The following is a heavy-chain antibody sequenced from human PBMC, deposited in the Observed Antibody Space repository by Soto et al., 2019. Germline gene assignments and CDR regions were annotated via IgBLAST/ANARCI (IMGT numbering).Heavy chain of an antibody. CDR3: ARHLSSSGWYGFSVYYYGMDV. CDR1: GYRFTNSW. J-gene: IGHJ6*02. Sequence: GESLKISCKTSGYRFTNSWIGWVRQMPGKGLEWMGIIYPGDSDTRYSPSFQGQVTISADKSISTAYLQWSSLKASDTAMYYCARHLSSSGWYGFSVYYYGMDVWGQGTTVTVSS. CDR2: IYPGDSDT. D-gene: IGHD6-19*01. V-gene: IGHV5-51*01.